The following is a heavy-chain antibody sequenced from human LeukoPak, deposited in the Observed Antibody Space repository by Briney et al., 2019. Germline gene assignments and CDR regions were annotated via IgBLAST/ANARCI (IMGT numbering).Heavy chain of an antibody. D-gene: IGHD3-16*02. Sequence: GGSLRLSCAASGFTFTSYAMSWVRQAPGKGLEGVSGISGGGGSTYYADSVKGRFTISRDNSKNTLYLQMNSLRAEDTAVYYCAKDGYHDYVWGSYRADYWGQGTLVTVSS. CDR3: AKDGYHDYVWGSYRADY. CDR2: ISGGGGST. V-gene: IGHV3-23*01. CDR1: GFTFTSYA. J-gene: IGHJ4*02.